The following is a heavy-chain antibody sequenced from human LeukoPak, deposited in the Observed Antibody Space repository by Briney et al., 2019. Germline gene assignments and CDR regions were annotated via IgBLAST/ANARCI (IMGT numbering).Heavy chain of an antibody. CDR1: GFTFSSYG. V-gene: IGHV3-33*01. Sequence: GGSLRLSCAASGFTFSSYGMHWVRQAPGKGLEWVAVIRYDGSNKYYADSVKGRFTISRDNSKNTLYLQMNSLRAEDTAVYYCARGSPYYDILTGYTFDYWGQGTLVTVSS. CDR2: IRYDGSNK. J-gene: IGHJ4*02. D-gene: IGHD3-9*01. CDR3: ARGSPYYDILTGYTFDY.